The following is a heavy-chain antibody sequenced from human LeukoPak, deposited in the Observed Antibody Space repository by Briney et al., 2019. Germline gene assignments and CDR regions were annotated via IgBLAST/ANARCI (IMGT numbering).Heavy chain of an antibody. CDR3: ARGGVDTAMDYDAFDI. CDR2: INPNSGDT. D-gene: IGHD5-18*01. CDR1: GYTFTDYY. Sequence: ASVKVSCKASGYTFTDYYIHWVRQAPGQGLEWMGWINPNSGDTNYAQKFQGRVTMTRDMSTSTVYMELSSLRSEDTAVYYCARGGVDTAMDYDAFDIWGQGTVVTVSS. V-gene: IGHV1-2*02. J-gene: IGHJ3*02.